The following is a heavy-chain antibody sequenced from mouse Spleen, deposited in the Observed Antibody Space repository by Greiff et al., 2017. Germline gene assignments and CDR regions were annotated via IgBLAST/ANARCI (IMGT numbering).Heavy chain of an antibody. CDR3: ARGYGYDPYFGY. D-gene: IGHD2-2*01. CDR1: GYTFTDYY. V-gene: IGHV1-77*01. Sequence: QVQLQQSGAELARPGASVKLSCKASGYTFTDYYINWVKQRTGQGLEWIGEIYPGSGNTYYNEKFKGKATLTADKSSSTAYMQLSSLTSEDSAVYFCARGYGYDPYFGYWGQGTTLTVSS. CDR2: IYPGSGNT. J-gene: IGHJ2*01.